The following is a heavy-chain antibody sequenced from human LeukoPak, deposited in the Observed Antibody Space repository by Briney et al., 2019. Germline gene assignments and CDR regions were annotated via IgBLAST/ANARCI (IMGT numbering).Heavy chain of an antibody. CDR1: GYTFTSYA. CDR3: AREKSSSWYSDSYPDDY. V-gene: IGHV7-4-1*02. J-gene: IGHJ4*02. CDR2: INTNTGNP. D-gene: IGHD6-13*01. Sequence: ASVKVSCKASGYTFTSYAMNWVRQAPGQGLEWMGWINTNTGNPTYAQGFTGRFVFSLDTSVSTAYLQISSLKAEDTAVHYCAREKSSSWYSDSYPDDYWGQGTLVTVSS.